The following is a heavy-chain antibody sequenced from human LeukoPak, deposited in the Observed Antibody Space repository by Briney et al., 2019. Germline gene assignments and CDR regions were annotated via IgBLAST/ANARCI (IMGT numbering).Heavy chain of an antibody. CDR3: ASATWYYDFWSGYLSHGFDY. Sequence: SETLYLTGNVSGGSISSSSYYWGWNRHPPGKGLAWIGRIYYSGSTYYNPSLKSRVTISVDTSKNQFSLKLSSVTAADTAVYYCASATWYYDFWSGYLSHGFDYWGQGTLVTVSS. V-gene: IGHV4-39*01. CDR2: IYYSGST. J-gene: IGHJ4*02. CDR1: GGSISSSSYY. D-gene: IGHD3-3*01.